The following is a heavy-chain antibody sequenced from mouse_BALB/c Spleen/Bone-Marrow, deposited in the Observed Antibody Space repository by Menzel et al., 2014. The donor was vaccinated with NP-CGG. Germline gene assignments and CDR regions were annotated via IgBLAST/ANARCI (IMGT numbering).Heavy chain of an antibody. CDR1: GFTFSSYA. CDR3: ARQGDGYYDY. J-gene: IGHJ2*01. D-gene: IGHD2-3*01. V-gene: IGHV5-9-3*01. Sequence: EVKLVESGGGLVKPGGSLKLPCAASGFTFSSYAMSWVRQTPEKRLEWVATISNTGNYTYYPDSVKGRFTISRDNAKNTLYLQMSSLRSEDTALYYCARQGDGYYDYWGQGTTLTVSS. CDR2: ISNTGNYT.